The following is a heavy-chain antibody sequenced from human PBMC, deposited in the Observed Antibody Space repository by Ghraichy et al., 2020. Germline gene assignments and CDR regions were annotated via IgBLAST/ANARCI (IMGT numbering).Heavy chain of an antibody. D-gene: IGHD4-17*01. Sequence: GSLSLTCSVSGDSISSSNYYWGWIRQSPGKGLEWIGNIHNSGNTYYNPSLKSRVTISVDASKNQFSLKLSSVTAADTAVYYCARLGLLGYGEAHWGQGTLVTVSS. CDR3: ARLGLLGYGEAH. V-gene: IGHV4-39*01. CDR2: IHNSGNT. J-gene: IGHJ4*02. CDR1: GDSISSSNYY.